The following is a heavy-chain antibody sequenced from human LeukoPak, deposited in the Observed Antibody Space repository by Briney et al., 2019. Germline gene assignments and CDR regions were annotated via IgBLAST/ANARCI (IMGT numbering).Heavy chain of an antibody. V-gene: IGHV3-53*01. CDR3: ARDLREHGVFDI. CDR2: IYSDGTT. J-gene: IGHJ3*02. D-gene: IGHD1-26*01. CDR1: NFSISSGYY. Sequence: ETLSLTCSVSNFSISSGYYWGWIRQPPGKGLEWVSEIYSDGTTYYAASVKGRFGISRGNSKNTVDLQMNSLRAEDTAVYYCARDLREHGVFDIWGQGTMVTVSS.